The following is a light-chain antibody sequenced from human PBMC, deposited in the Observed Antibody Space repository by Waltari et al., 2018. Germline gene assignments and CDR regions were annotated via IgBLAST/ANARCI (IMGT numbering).Light chain of an antibody. J-gene: IGKJ4*01. CDR3: QQLHTYPLT. CDR1: QDIGTY. CDR2: AAT. Sequence: DIQLTQSPSFLSASVGRRVTVTCRASQDIGTYLAWYQKKPGKAPPLLIYAATSLHTEVPSRFSAGGSGTLFTLTINRLQPEDFATYDCQQLHTYPLTFGGGTEVEL. V-gene: IGKV1-9*01.